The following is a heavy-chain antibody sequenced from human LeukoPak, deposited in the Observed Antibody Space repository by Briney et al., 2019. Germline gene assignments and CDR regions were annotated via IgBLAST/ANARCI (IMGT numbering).Heavy chain of an antibody. D-gene: IGHD3-9*01. Sequence: GRSLRLSSAASGFTFSDYYMSWIRQAPGKGLEWVSYISSSSSYTNYADSVKGRFTISRDNAKNSLYLQMNSLRAEDTAVYYCARAGGSYYDILTGYYTPYYFDYWGQGTLVTVSS. CDR1: GFTFSDYY. CDR3: ARAGGSYYDILTGYYTPYYFDY. V-gene: IGHV3-11*06. CDR2: ISSSSSYT. J-gene: IGHJ4*02.